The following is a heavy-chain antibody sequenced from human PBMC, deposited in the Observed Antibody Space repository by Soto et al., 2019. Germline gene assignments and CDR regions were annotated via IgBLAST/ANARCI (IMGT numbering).Heavy chain of an antibody. CDR1: GGSISSSSYY. D-gene: IGHD6-13*01. CDR2: IYYSGST. V-gene: IGHV4-39*01. CDR3: ARAGYSSSWNPGDYYYGMDV. Sequence: SETLSLTCTVSGGSISSSSYYWGWIRQPPGKGLEWIGSIYYSGSTYYNPSLKSRVTISVDTSKNQFSLKLSSVTAADTAVYYCARAGYSSSWNPGDYYYGMDVWGQGTTVTVSS. J-gene: IGHJ6*02.